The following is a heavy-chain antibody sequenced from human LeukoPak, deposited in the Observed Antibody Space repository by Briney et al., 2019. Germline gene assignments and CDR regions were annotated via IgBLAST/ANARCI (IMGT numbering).Heavy chain of an antibody. CDR1: VFTFSNYA. CDR3: AKSLAARWVIDY. CDR2: ITGSGGST. Sequence: PGGSLRLSCAASVFTFSNYAMNGVRQAPGKGLEWVSCITGSGGSTYYVNSVKGRLTITRDNSENTLYLQMNTLRAEDTAIYFCAKSLAARWVIDYWGQGTLVTVSS. V-gene: IGHV3-23*01. D-gene: IGHD6-25*01. J-gene: IGHJ4*02.